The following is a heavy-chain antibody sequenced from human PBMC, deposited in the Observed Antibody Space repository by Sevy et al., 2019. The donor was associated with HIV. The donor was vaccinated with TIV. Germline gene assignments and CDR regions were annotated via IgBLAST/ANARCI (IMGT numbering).Heavy chain of an antibody. J-gene: IGHJ6*02. CDR3: ARWNGYDYVCGSPTLGEYYYYGMDV. Sequence: ASVKVSCKASGGTFSSYAISWVRQAPGQGLEWMGGIIPIFGTANYAQKFQGRVTITADESTSTAYMELSSLRSEDTAVYYCARWNGYDYVCGSPTLGEYYYYGMDVWGQGTTVTVSS. D-gene: IGHD3-16*01. CDR2: IIPIFGTA. CDR1: GGTFSSYA. V-gene: IGHV1-69*13.